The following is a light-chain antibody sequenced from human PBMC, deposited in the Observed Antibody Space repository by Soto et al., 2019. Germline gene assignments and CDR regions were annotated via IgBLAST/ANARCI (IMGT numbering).Light chain of an antibody. Sequence: DIQMTQSPSSVSASVGDRVTITCRASRNIKTSLAWYQQRPGKGPELLIYDASTLQSGVPSRISGSGSGTEFTLTISRLQPEDFAISYCQQINSFPPTFGGGTKV. CDR2: DAS. CDR3: QQINSFPPT. CDR1: RNIKTS. V-gene: IGKV1-12*01. J-gene: IGKJ4*01.